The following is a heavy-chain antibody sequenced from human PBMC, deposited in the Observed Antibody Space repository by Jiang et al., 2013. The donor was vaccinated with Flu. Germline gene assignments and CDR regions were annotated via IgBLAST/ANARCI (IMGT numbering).Heavy chain of an antibody. J-gene: IGHJ4*02. CDR3: VREDDFDWSLGDY. Sequence: GAEVKKPGASVKVSCKTSGYTFTDYYIHWVRQAPGQGLEWMGRITPNSGYSNYAQNFQGRVIMTRDTSITTAYMEVSRLRSDDTAVYYCVREDDFDWSLGDYWGQGTLVTVSS. D-gene: IGHD3-9*01. CDR1: GYTFTDYY. CDR2: ITPNSGYS. V-gene: IGHV1-2*06.